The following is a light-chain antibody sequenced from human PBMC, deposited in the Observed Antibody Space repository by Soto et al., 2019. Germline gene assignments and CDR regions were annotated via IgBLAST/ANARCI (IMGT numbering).Light chain of an antibody. J-gene: IGLJ1*01. Sequence: QSALNQPRSVSGSPGQSVTISCPGTRSDVGGYNYVSWYQQHPGKAPKLMIYGVNNRPSGVPDRFSGSKSGNTASLTISGLQAEDEADYYCCSYAGSYIYVFGTGTKLTVL. CDR2: GVN. V-gene: IGLV2-11*01. CDR1: RSDVGGYNY. CDR3: CSYAGSYIYV.